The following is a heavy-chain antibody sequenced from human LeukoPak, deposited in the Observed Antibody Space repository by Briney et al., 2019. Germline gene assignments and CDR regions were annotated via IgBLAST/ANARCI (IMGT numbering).Heavy chain of an antibody. D-gene: IGHD3/OR15-3a*01. J-gene: IGHJ4*02. V-gene: IGHV4-34*01. CDR3: ARQTGSGLFTLP. Sequence: SETLSLTGAVYGGSFSGYYWSWIRQHPGKGLEWIGEINHSGSTYYNASLKSRVTISIDTSKNQISLRLTSLTATDTAMYNCARQTGSGLFTLPGGQGTLVTVSS. CDR2: INHSGST. CDR1: GGSFSGYY.